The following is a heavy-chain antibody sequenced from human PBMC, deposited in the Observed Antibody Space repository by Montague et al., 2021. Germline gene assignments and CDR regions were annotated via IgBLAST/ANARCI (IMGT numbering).Heavy chain of an antibody. D-gene: IGHD2-21*01. Sequence: SLRLSCAASGFTFSNYWMSWVRQAPGKGLEWVANIKQDGSEKHYVDSVKGRFTISRDNAKNSLYLQMNSLRAEDTAVYFCAGDRGQGYCGGDCYVGLDYWGQGTLVTVSS. CDR1: GFTFSNYW. CDR2: IKQDGSEK. CDR3: AGDRGQGYCGGDCYVGLDY. J-gene: IGHJ4*02. V-gene: IGHV3-7*01.